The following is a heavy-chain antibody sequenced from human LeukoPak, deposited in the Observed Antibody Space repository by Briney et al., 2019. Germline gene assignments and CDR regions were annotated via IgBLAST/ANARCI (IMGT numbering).Heavy chain of an antibody. CDR2: ISSSSSYI. J-gene: IGHJ4*02. V-gene: IGHV3-21*01. CDR3: ARGASRADY. CDR1: GLTFRSYN. Sequence: GRTLRLSCAAAGLTFRSYNMNWVRQASGKRPEWVSSISSSSSYIYYADSVKGRFTISRDNAKNSLYLQMNSLRAEDTALYYCARGASRADYWGQGTLVTVSS.